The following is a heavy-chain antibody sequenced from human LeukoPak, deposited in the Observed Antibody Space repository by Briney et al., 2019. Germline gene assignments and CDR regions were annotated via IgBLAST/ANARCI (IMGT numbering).Heavy chain of an antibody. CDR1: GITFSRFW. CDR2: INQDGSEK. D-gene: IGHD5-12*01. J-gene: IGHJ4*02. V-gene: IGHV3-7*04. CDR3: AKDWLFDY. Sequence: GGSLRLSCAASGITFSRFWMSWVRQAPGKGLQWVANINQDGSEKHYVDSVKGRFTISRDNAENSLCLQMNSLRAEDTAVYYCAKDWLFDYWGQGTLVTVSS.